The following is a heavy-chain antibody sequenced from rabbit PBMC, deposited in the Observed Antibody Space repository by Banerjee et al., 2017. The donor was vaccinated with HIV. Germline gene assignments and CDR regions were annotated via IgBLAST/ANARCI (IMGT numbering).Heavy chain of an antibody. Sequence: QEQLKESGGGLVKPGGTLTLTCKASGIDFSSYSYMCWVRQAPGKGLELIACIYTSSGSTWYASWVSGRFTISRSTSLNTVDLKLTGLTAADTATYFCARDGYTYGYAGYAYALDLWGPGTLVTVS. D-gene: IGHD6-1*01. CDR1: GIDFSSYSY. CDR3: ARDGYTYGYAGYAYALDL. J-gene: IGHJ6*01. V-gene: IGHV1S43*01. CDR2: IYTSSGST.